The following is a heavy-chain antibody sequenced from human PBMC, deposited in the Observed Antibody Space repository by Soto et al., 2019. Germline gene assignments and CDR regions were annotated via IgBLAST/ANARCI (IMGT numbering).Heavy chain of an antibody. CDR3: ARAIRGERQWLPYYFDY. CDR1: GFTFSSYA. V-gene: IGHV3-23*01. D-gene: IGHD6-19*01. J-gene: IGHJ4*02. CDR2: ISGSGGST. Sequence: EVQLLESGGGLVQPGGSLRLSCAASGFTFSSYAMSWVRQAPGKGLEWVSAISGSGGSTYYADSVKGRFTISRDNSKNTRYLEMNSLRAEDTAVYYCARAIRGERQWLPYYFDYWGQGTLVTVSS.